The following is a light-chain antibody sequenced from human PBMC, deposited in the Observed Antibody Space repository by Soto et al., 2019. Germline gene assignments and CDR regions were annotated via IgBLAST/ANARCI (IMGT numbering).Light chain of an antibody. CDR1: QGISTY. V-gene: IGKV1-27*01. Sequence: DIQVTQSPASLSASVGVRVTITCRASQGISTYLAWYQQIPGKVPKLLISAASTLQSGVPSRFSGSGSGTDFIPTISSLQPENVATYYCQKYTNVPAFGGGTNVEIK. CDR2: AAS. CDR3: QKYTNVPA. J-gene: IGKJ4*01.